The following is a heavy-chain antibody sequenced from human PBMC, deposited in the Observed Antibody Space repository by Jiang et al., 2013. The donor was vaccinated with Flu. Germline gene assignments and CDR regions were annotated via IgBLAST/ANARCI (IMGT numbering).Heavy chain of an antibody. CDR3: ATTTGH. J-gene: IGHJ4*02. CDR2: ISHTGTT. V-gene: IGHV4-38-2*02. Sequence: GLLKPSETLSLICTVSGYSISSGYYWGWVRQPPGKGLEWIGSISHTGTTYYNPSLQTRLTISSDTSKNQFSLMLTSVTAADTAMYYCATTTGHWGQGTLVTVSS. CDR1: GYSISSGYY. D-gene: IGHD5-12*01.